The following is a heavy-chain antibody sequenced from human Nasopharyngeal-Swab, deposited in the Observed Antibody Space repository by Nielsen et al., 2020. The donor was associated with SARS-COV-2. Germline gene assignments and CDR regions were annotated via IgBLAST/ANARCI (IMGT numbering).Heavy chain of an antibody. V-gene: IGHV1-69*04. D-gene: IGHD3-16*02. CDR3: ARDGIMITFGGVIKTNPNNYYYYGMDV. Sequence: SVKVSCKASGYTFSSYAISWVRQAPGQGLEWMGRISPIRGIANYAQKFQGRVTITADKSTSTAYMELSSLRSEDTAVYYCARDGIMITFGGVIKTNPNNYYYYGMDVWGQGTTVTVSS. J-gene: IGHJ6*02. CDR2: ISPIRGIA. CDR1: GYTFSSYA.